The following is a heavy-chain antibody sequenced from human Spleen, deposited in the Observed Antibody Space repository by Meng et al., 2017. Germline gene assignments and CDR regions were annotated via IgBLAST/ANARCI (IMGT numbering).Heavy chain of an antibody. CDR3: ARGPTTMAHDFDY. D-gene: IGHD4-11*01. Sequence: HVQLQQVGAASLKSPGTLSLSCVDSGGSYSDYYWIWIRQPPGKGLEWIGEINQSRSTNYNPSLESRATISVDTSQNNLSLNLGSVTAADSAVYYCARGPTTMAHDFDYWGQGTLVTVSS. CDR1: GGSYSDYY. CDR2: INQSRST. V-gene: IGHV4-34*01. J-gene: IGHJ4*02.